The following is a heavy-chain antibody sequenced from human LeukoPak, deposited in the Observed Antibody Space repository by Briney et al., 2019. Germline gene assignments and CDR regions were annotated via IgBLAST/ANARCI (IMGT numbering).Heavy chain of an antibody. Sequence: SETLSLTCAVYGGSFSGYYWSWIRQPPGKGLEWIGEINHSGSTNYNPSLKSRVTISVDTSKNQFSLKLSSVTAADTAVYYCARQRGSRRSSYYDSSGRESYYFDYWGQGTLVTVSS. D-gene: IGHD3-22*01. CDR2: INHSGST. J-gene: IGHJ4*02. V-gene: IGHV4-34*01. CDR3: ARQRGSRRSSYYDSSGRESYYFDY. CDR1: GGSFSGYY.